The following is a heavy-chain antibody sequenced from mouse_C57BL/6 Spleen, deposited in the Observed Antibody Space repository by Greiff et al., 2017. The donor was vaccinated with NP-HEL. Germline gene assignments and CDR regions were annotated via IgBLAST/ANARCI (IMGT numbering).Heavy chain of an antibody. CDR1: GYTFTDYE. Sequence: LMESGAELVRPGASVTLSCKASGYTFTDYEMHWVKQTPVHGLEWIGAIDPETGGTAYNQKFKGKAILTADKSSSTAYMELRSLTSEDSAVYYCTRIYYGSRGGFDYWGQGTTLTVSS. D-gene: IGHD1-1*01. CDR2: IDPETGGT. V-gene: IGHV1-15*01. CDR3: TRIYYGSRGGFDY. J-gene: IGHJ2*01.